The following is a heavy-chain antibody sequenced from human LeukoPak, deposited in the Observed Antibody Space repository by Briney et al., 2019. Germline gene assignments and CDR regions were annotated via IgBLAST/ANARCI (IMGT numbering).Heavy chain of an antibody. CDR1: GYTFTSYG. V-gene: IGHV1-18*01. CDR2: ISAYNGNT. Sequence: GASVKVSCKASGYTFTSYGISWVRQAPGQGLEWMGWISAYNGNTNYAQKLQGRVTMTTDTSTSTAYMELRSLRSDDPAVYYCASAHFTSIVLLVYAFYLDYWGQGTLVTVSS. J-gene: IGHJ4*02. CDR3: ASAHFTSIVLLVYAFYLDY. D-gene: IGHD2-8*01.